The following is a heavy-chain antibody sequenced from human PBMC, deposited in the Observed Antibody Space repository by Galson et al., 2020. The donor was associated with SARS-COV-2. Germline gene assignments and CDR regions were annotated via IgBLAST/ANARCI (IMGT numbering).Heavy chain of an antibody. CDR1: GGSISSGSYY. Sequence: SETLSLTCTVSGGSISSGSYYWSWIRQPAGKGLEWIGRIYTSGSTTYNPSLKSRVTISVDTSKNQFSLKLSSVTAADTAVYYCARATPLTIFGVVQFLGWFDPWGQGTLVTVSS. CDR2: IYTSGST. CDR3: ARATPLTIFGVVQFLGWFDP. D-gene: IGHD3-3*01. V-gene: IGHV4-61*02. J-gene: IGHJ5*02.